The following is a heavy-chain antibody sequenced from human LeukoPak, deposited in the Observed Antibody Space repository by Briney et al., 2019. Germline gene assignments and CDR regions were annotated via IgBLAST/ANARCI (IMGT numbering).Heavy chain of an antibody. CDR1: GYTFSTYG. Sequence: GASAKVSCKASGYTFSTYGISWVRQAPGQGLEWMGWINPNSGGTNYAQKFQGRVTMTRDTSISTAYMELSRLRSDDTAVYYCAPAASYDAFDIWGQGTMVTVSS. CDR3: APAASYDAFDI. V-gene: IGHV1-2*02. D-gene: IGHD2-2*01. J-gene: IGHJ3*02. CDR2: INPNSGGT.